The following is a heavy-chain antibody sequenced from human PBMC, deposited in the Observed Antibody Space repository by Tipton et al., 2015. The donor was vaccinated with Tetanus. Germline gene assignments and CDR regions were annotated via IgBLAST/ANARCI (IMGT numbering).Heavy chain of an antibody. CDR2: IYTSGST. CDR1: GGSISSNY. D-gene: IGHD6-19*01. Sequence: LRLSCTVSGGSISSNYWSWIRQPAGKGLEWIGRIYTSGSTNYNPSLKSRVTMSLDTSKNQFSLKLSSVTAADTAVYYCARGRHFIEVALPLDYWGQGTLVTVSS. V-gene: IGHV4-4*07. CDR3: ARGRHFIEVALPLDY. J-gene: IGHJ4*02.